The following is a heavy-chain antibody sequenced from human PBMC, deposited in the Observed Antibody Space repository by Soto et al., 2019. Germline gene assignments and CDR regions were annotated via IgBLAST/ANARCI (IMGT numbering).Heavy chain of an antibody. CDR3: ARHPRGQLWTYYYYYGMDV. Sequence: ETLSLTCTVSGGSLTSTTYYSGWIRQPPGKGLEWIGSIYYSGSTYYNPSLKSRVTISVDTSKNQFSLKLSSVTAADTAVYYCARHPRGQLWTYYYYYGMDVWGQGTTVT. V-gene: IGHV4-39*01. J-gene: IGHJ6*02. D-gene: IGHD5-18*01. CDR1: GGSLTSTTYY. CDR2: IYYSGST.